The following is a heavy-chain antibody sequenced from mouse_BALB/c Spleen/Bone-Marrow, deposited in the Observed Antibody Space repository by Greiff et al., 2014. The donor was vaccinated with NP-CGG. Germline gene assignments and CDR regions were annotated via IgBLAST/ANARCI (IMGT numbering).Heavy chain of an antibody. J-gene: IGHJ4*01. CDR2: ISDGGSYT. CDR3: AREVSMDY. V-gene: IGHV5-4*02. Sequence: EVQVVESGGGLVKPGGSLKLSCAASGFTFSDYYMYWVRQTPEKRLEWVATISDGGSYTYYPDSVKGRFTISRDNAKNNLFLQSSSLKSEDTAMYYCAREVSMDYWGQGTSVTVSS. CDR1: GFTFSDYY.